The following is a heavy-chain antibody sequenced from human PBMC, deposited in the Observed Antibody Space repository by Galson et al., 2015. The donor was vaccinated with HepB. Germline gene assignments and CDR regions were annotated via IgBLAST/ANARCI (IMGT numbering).Heavy chain of an antibody. V-gene: IGHV3-23*01. D-gene: IGHD3-3*01. Sequence: SLRLSCAASGFTFSSYAMSWVRQAPGKGLEWVSAISGSGGSTYYADSVKGRFTISRDNSKNTLYLQMNSLRAEDTAVYYCAKGNTIFGEVYGMDVWGQGTTVTVSS. CDR1: GFTFSSYA. CDR2: ISGSGGST. CDR3: AKGNTIFGEVYGMDV. J-gene: IGHJ6*02.